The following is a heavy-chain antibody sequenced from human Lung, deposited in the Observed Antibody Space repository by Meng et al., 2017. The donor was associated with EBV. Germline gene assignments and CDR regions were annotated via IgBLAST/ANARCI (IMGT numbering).Heavy chain of an antibody. J-gene: IGHJ4*02. CDR3: ARDYGTSRPFEY. V-gene: IGHV6-1*01. Sequence: VHLHTSSPRLVKPSHTPAPPCAIAGDRGSSNSAAWNWIRQSPSRGLEWLGRTYYRSKWYNDYAVSVKGRIAINPDTSKNQFFLQLNSVTPEDTAVYYCARDYGTSRPFEYWGQGILVTVSS. D-gene: IGHD1/OR15-1a*01. CDR2: TYYRSKWYN. CDR1: GDRGSSNSAA.